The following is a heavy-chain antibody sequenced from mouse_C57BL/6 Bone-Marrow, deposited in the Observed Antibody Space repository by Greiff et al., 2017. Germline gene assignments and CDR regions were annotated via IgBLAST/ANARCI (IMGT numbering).Heavy chain of an antibody. CDR1: GFNIKDDY. Sequence: VQLKQSGAELVRPGASVKLSCTASGFNIKDDYMHWVKQRPEQGLEWIGWIDPENGDTEYASKFQGKATITADTSSNTAYLQLSSLTSEDTAVYDCTLITTVVGENYWGQGTTLTVSS. D-gene: IGHD1-1*01. CDR2: IDPENGDT. J-gene: IGHJ2*01. V-gene: IGHV14-4*01. CDR3: TLITTVVGENY.